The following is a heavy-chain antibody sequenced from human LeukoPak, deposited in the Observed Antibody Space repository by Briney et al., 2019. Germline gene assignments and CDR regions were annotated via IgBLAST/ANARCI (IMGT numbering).Heavy chain of an antibody. CDR3: AKAPVTTCRGAFCYPFDY. D-gene: IGHD2-15*01. Sequence: GGSLRLSCAASGFTFSNYGMSWVRQAPGKGLEWVSAISDTGNTYHADSVKGRFTISRDSSKNTLFLQMNRLRPEDAAVYYCAKAPVTTCRGAFCYPFDYWGLGTLVTVSS. CDR1: GFTFSNYG. V-gene: IGHV3-23*01. J-gene: IGHJ4*02. CDR2: ISDTGNT.